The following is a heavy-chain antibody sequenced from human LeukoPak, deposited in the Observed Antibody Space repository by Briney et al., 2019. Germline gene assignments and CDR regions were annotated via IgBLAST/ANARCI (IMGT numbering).Heavy chain of an antibody. Sequence: ASLKVSCKASGYTFTGYYIHWVRLAPGQGLEWMGWINPKSGGTHYAQKFQGRVSMTRDTSINTVHLELSSLKTNDMAVYYCARTREGVWGSYSPWGQGTLVTVSS. CDR2: INPKSGGT. J-gene: IGHJ4*02. D-gene: IGHD3-16*01. CDR3: ARTREGVWGSYSP. CDR1: GYTFTGYY. V-gene: IGHV1-2*02.